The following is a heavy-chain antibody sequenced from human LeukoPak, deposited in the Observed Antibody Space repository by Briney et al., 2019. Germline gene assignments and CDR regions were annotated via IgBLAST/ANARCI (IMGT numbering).Heavy chain of an antibody. D-gene: IGHD3-3*01. J-gene: IGHJ3*02. Sequence: ASVKVSCKASGYTFTGYYMHWVRQAPGQGLEWMGWINPNSGGTNYAQKFQGRVTMTRDTSISTAYMELSRLRSDDTAVYYCASVYYDFWSGYSNAFDIWGQGTMVTVSS. V-gene: IGHV1-2*02. CDR1: GYTFTGYY. CDR2: INPNSGGT. CDR3: ASVYYDFWSGYSNAFDI.